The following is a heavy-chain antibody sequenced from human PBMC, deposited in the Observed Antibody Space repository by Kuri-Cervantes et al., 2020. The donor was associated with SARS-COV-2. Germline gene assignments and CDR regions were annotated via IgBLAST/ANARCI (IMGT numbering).Heavy chain of an antibody. CDR2: IKSSGNTI. Sequence: GGSLRLSCAASGFTFSDYYMSWIRQAPGKGPEWISYIKSSGNTIYYADSVKGRFTISRDNAKNSLYLQMNSLRAEDTAVYYCARPRWYYYGMDVWGQGTTVTVSS. V-gene: IGHV3-11*04. CDR1: GFTFSDYY. D-gene: IGHD4-23*01. CDR3: ARPRWYYYGMDV. J-gene: IGHJ6*02.